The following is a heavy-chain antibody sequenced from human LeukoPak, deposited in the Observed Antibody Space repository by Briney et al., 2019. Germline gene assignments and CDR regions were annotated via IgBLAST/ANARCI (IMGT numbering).Heavy chain of an antibody. CDR3: ARSGNYGSGSYYNSLWYYYYHMDV. CDR1: GGSISSSNW. Sequence: PSETLSLTCAVSGGSISSSNWWSWVRQPPGKGLEWIGEIYHSGSTNYNPSLKSRVTISVDKSKNQFSLKLSSVTAADTAVYYCARSGNYGSGSYYNSLWYYYYHMDVWGKGTTVTVSS. CDR2: IYHSGST. J-gene: IGHJ6*03. V-gene: IGHV4-4*02. D-gene: IGHD3-10*01.